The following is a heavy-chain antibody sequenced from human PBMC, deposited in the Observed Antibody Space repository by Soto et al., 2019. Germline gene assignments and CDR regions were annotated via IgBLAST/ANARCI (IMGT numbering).Heavy chain of an antibody. D-gene: IGHD3-9*01. V-gene: IGHV2-5*02. Sequence: QITLKESGPTLVRPTQTLTLTCSFSGFSLNTSGLGVAWVRQSPGKALEWLAFIDSGDDKLYSPSLKTRLTITQDTSKNQVFLTLTNVDPVDTGTYFCTHRRAFEWFLYEDYWGQGTLITV. CDR1: GFSLNTSGLG. CDR2: IDSGDDK. CDR3: THRRAFEWFLYEDY. J-gene: IGHJ4*02.